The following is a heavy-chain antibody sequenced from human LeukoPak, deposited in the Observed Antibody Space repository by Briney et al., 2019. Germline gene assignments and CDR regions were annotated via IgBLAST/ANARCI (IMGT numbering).Heavy chain of an antibody. J-gene: IGHJ4*02. CDR2: ISSSSSYI. CDR1: GFTFSSYS. V-gene: IGHV3-21*04. Sequence: GGSLRLSCAASGFTFSSYSMNWVRQAPGKGLEWVSSISSSSSYIYYADSVKGRFTISRDNAKNSLYLQMNSLRAEDTALYYCANGEDYYGSGSYLYWGQGTLVTVSS. CDR3: ANGEDYYGSGSYLY. D-gene: IGHD3-10*01.